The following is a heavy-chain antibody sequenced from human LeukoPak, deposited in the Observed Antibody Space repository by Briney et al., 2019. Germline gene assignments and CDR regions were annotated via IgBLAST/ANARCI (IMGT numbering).Heavy chain of an antibody. Sequence: SETLSLTCTVSGGSISSYYWSWIRQPPGKGLEWIGYIYYSGSTNYNPSLKSRVTISVDTSKNQFSLKLSSVTAADTAVYYCASLQTYCSSTSCSPGAFDIWGQGTMVTVSS. CDR3: ASLQTYCSSTSCSPGAFDI. D-gene: IGHD2-2*01. CDR1: GGSISSYY. V-gene: IGHV4-59*01. J-gene: IGHJ3*02. CDR2: IYYSGST.